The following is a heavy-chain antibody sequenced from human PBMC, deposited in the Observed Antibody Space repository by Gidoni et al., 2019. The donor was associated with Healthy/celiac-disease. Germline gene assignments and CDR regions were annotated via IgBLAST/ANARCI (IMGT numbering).Heavy chain of an antibody. CDR2: IIPIFGTA. CDR1: GGTFSSYA. CDR3: ARVWSYYYDSSVDY. D-gene: IGHD3-22*01. Sequence: QEQLVQSGAEVKKPGSSVKVSCKASGGTFSSYAISWVRQAPGQGLEWMGGIIPIFGTANYAQKFQGRVTITADESTSTAYMELSSLRSEDTAVYYCARVWSYYYDSSVDYWGQGTLVTVSS. V-gene: IGHV1-69*19. J-gene: IGHJ4*02.